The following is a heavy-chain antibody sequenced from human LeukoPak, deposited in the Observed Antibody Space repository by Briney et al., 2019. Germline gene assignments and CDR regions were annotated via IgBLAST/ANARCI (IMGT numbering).Heavy chain of an antibody. J-gene: IGHJ4*02. D-gene: IGHD2/OR15-2a*01. CDR3: ARDREFYNGYYLLDY. CDR1: EFEPTYFW. CDR2: INHDGSER. V-gene: IGHV3-7*01. Sequence: GGSLRLSCVALEFEPTYFWMTWVRRAPGKGLEWVANINHDGSERFYLDSVRGRFTISRDNAKNSLYLQMNSLRAEDTAVYYCARDREFYNGYYLLDYWGQGTLVTVSS.